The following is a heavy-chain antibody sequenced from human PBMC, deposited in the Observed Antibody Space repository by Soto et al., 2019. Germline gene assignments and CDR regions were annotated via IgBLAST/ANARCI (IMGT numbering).Heavy chain of an antibody. CDR3: ARDVAAAIHYYYGMDV. Sequence: QVQLQESGPGLVKPSQTLSLTCTVSGGSISSGGYYWSWIRQHPGKGLEWIGYIYYSGSTYYNPSLKSRVTISVDTSKNQFSLKLSSVTAADTAVYYCARDVAAAIHYYYGMDVWGQGTMVTVSS. D-gene: IGHD2-2*01. CDR1: GGSISSGGYY. CDR2: IYYSGST. J-gene: IGHJ6*02. V-gene: IGHV4-31*03.